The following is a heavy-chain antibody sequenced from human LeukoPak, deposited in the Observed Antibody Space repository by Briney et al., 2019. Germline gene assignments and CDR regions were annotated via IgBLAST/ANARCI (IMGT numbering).Heavy chain of an antibody. V-gene: IGHV3-30*02. D-gene: IGHD2/OR15-2a*01. CDR3: AVLNRRNPPYDY. Sequence: QPGGSLRLSCAASGFTFSNYGMHWVRQAPGKGLEWVALIRYDGSNKYYIDSVKGRFTISRDNTKNTVYLQMNSLRAEDTAVYYCAVLNRRNPPYDYWGQGTLVTVSS. CDR1: GFTFSNYG. CDR2: IRYDGSNK. J-gene: IGHJ4*02.